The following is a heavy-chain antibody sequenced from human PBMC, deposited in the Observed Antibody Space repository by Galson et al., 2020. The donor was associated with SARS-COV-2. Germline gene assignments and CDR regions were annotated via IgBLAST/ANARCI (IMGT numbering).Heavy chain of an antibody. J-gene: IGHJ4*02. CDR3: ARTGGSYYVWFDY. Sequence: SENLSLTCTVSVGFISSYYWSWIRQPSGKGLVWIGRIYIRGSTNYNPSLKSRVTMSADTSKNQFSLKLSSVTAADTAVYYCARTGGSYYVWFDYWGQGTLVTVSS. V-gene: IGHV4-4*07. CDR1: VGFISSYY. D-gene: IGHD1-26*01. CDR2: IYIRGST.